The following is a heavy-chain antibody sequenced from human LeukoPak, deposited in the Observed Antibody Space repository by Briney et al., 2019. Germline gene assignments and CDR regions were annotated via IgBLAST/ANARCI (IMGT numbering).Heavy chain of an antibody. CDR2: INSDGSST. CDR3: AKDVNTAYYYYMDV. Sequence: GGSLRLSCAASGFTFSTYWMHWVRQAPGKGLVWVSRINSDGSSTIYADSVKGRFSISRDNAKNTLYLQMNSLRAEDTAVYYCAKDVNTAYYYYMDVWGKGTTVTTSS. CDR1: GFTFSTYW. V-gene: IGHV3-74*01. J-gene: IGHJ6*03.